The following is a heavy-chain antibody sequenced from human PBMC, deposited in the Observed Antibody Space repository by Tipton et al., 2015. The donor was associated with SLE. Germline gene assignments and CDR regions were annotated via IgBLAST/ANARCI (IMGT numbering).Heavy chain of an antibody. D-gene: IGHD6-6*01. V-gene: IGHV3-74*01. CDR3: AKDKRSSSSVWYFDL. Sequence: GSLRLSCAASGFSFSSYWMHWVRQAPGKRRVWVSRINSDGSSTSYADSVKGRFTISRDNAKNTLYLQMNSLRVEDTAVYYCAKDKRSSSSVWYFDLWGRGTLVTVSS. CDR2: INSDGSST. J-gene: IGHJ2*01. CDR1: GFSFSSYW.